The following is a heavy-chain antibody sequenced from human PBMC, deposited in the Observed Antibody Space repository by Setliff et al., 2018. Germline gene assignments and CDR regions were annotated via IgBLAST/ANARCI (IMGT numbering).Heavy chain of an antibody. Sequence: SETLSLTCAVSDFSVSSVYYWGWIRQPPGKGLEWIANVYYSGSTYYNSSLDSRVTMSVDTSKSQFSLNLYSVTAADTAVYYCARTSTGRYFDLWGRGTLVTVSS. D-gene: IGHD2-2*01. CDR1: DFSVSSVYY. CDR2: VYYSGST. J-gene: IGHJ2*01. CDR3: ARTSTGRYFDL. V-gene: IGHV4-38-2*01.